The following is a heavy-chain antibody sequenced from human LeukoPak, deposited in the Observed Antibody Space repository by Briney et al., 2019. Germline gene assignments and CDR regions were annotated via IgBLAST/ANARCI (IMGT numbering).Heavy chain of an antibody. D-gene: IGHD3-22*01. CDR1: GFPFSNAW. Sequence: GGSLRLSCATSGFPFSNAWMNWVRQAPGKGLEWVSCITRSSIYIYYADSVKGRFTISRDNAKNSLYLQMNSLRAEDTAVYYCARGRYDSSGSYSLFDYWGQGTLVTVSS. J-gene: IGHJ4*02. CDR3: ARGRYDSSGSYSLFDY. CDR2: ITRSSIYI. V-gene: IGHV3-21*01.